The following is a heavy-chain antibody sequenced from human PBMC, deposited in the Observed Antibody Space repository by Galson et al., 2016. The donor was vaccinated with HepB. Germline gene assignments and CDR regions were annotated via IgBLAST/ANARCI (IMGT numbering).Heavy chain of an antibody. D-gene: IGHD3-3*01. J-gene: IGHJ4*02. CDR1: AGSISSSTHY. CDR2: IYYSGTT. V-gene: IGHV4-39*01. Sequence: ETLSLTCTVSAGSISSSTHYWGWIRQPPGKGLEWIGSIYYSGTTYYKPSLESRVSISVDTSKSHFSLKLNSVTAADTAVYYCARHFWSGYYRGPFDYWGQGTLVTVSS. CDR3: ARHFWSGYYRGPFDY.